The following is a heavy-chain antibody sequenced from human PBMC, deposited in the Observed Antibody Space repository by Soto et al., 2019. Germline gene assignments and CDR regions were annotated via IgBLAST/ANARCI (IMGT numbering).Heavy chain of an antibody. Sequence: SVKVSCKASGGTFSSYAISWVRQAPGQGLEWMGGIIPIFGTTNYAQKFQGRVTMTADESTSTAYMELSRLRSDDTAVYYCASIAAAGHDAFDIWGQGTMVTVSS. CDR2: IIPIFGTT. CDR1: GGTFSSYA. D-gene: IGHD6-13*01. V-gene: IGHV1-69*13. CDR3: ASIAAAGHDAFDI. J-gene: IGHJ3*02.